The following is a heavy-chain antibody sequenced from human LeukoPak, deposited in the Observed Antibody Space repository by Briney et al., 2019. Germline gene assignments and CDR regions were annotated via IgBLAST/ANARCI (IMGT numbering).Heavy chain of an antibody. D-gene: IGHD2-2*01. CDR1: GASISSWY. J-gene: IGHJ3*02. Sequence: SETLSLTCNVTGASISSWYWSWIRQPPGKGLEWIGDIYGSGSTNYNPSLKSRVSMSADTSKNQISLKLSSVTAADTAVYYCARPNKDIVVVPAAIGSWFAFDIWGQGTMVTVSS. V-gene: IGHV4-59*08. CDR2: IYGSGST. CDR3: ARPNKDIVVVPAAIGSWFAFDI.